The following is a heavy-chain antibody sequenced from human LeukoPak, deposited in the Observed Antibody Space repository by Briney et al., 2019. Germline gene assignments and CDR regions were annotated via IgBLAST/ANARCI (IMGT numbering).Heavy chain of an antibody. Sequence: SQTLSLTCDISGDSVSSNKAVWNWIRQSPSRGLEWLGRTYYRSKWYNDYAVSVKSRITINPDTSKNQFSLQLNSVTPEDTAVYYCARDRRVSGSYDDAFDIWGQGTMVTVSS. D-gene: IGHD1-26*01. J-gene: IGHJ3*02. CDR1: GDSVSSNKAV. CDR3: ARDRRVSGSYDDAFDI. CDR2: TYYRSKWYN. V-gene: IGHV6-1*01.